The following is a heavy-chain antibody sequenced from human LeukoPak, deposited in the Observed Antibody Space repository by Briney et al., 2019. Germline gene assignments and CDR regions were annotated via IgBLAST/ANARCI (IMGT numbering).Heavy chain of an antibody. D-gene: IGHD6-13*01. CDR3: ARGREKMAAAGEVDY. CDR2: ISYDGSNK. J-gene: IGHJ4*02. CDR1: GFTFSSYA. V-gene: IGHV3-30*04. Sequence: GGSLRLSCAASGFTFSSYAMHWVRQAPGKGLEWVAVISYDGSNKYYADSVKGRFTISRDNSKNTLYLQMNSLRAEDTAVYYCARGREKMAAAGEVDYWGQGTLVTVSS.